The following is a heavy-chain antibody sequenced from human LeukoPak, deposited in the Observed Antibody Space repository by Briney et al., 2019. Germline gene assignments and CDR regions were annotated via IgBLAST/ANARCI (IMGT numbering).Heavy chain of an antibody. Sequence: GGSLRLSCAASGFTFSSYSMNWVRQAPGKGLEWVSSISSSSSYINYADSVKGRFTISRDNAKNSLYLQMNSLRAEDTAVYYCARPALAGSDYWGQGTLVTVSS. D-gene: IGHD6-19*01. CDR3: ARPALAGSDY. CDR1: GFTFSSYS. J-gene: IGHJ4*02. CDR2: ISSSSSYI. V-gene: IGHV3-21*01.